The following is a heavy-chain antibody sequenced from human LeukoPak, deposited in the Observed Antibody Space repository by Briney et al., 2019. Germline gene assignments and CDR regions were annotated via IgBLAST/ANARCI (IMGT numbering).Heavy chain of an antibody. CDR2: INWNGGST. CDR3: ARVSEAARNYYYYYMDV. J-gene: IGHJ6*03. V-gene: IGHV3-20*01. D-gene: IGHD6-6*01. Sequence: PGGSLRLSCAASGLTFDDYGMSWVRQAPGKGLEWVSGINWNGGSTGYADSVKGRFTISRDNAKNSLYLQMNSLRAEDTALYHCARVSEAARNYYYYYMDVWGKGTTVTVSS. CDR1: GLTFDDYG.